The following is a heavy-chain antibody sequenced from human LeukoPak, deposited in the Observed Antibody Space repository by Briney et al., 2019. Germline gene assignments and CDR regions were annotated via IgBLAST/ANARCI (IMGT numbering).Heavy chain of an antibody. V-gene: IGHV4-34*01. Sequence: SETLSLTCAVYGGSFSGYYWNWIRQPPGKGLEWIGEINHSGSTNYNPSLKSRVTISVDTSKNQFSLKLSSVTAADTAVYYCARGLGSRLPSPWFDPWGQGTLVTVSS. J-gene: IGHJ5*02. CDR1: GGSFSGYY. D-gene: IGHD6-13*01. CDR2: INHSGST. CDR3: ARGLGSRLPSPWFDP.